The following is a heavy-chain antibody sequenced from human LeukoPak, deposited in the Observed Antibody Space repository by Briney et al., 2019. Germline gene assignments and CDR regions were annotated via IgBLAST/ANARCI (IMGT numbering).Heavy chain of an antibody. J-gene: IGHJ4*02. CDR1: GGSFSGYY. V-gene: IGHV4-34*01. Sequence: SETLSLTCAVYGGSFSGYYWSWIRQPPGKGLEWIGEINHSGSTNYNPSLKSRVTISVDTSKNQFSLKLSSVTAADTAVYYCAASGWYVPTFDYWGQGTLVTVSS. D-gene: IGHD6-19*01. CDR3: AASGWYVPTFDY. CDR2: INHSGST.